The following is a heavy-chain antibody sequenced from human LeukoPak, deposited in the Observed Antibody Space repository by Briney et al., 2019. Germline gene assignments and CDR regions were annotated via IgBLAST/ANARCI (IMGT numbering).Heavy chain of an antibody. Sequence: SETLSLTCTVSGYSISSGYYWGWIRQPPGKGLEWIGSIYYSGSTYYNPSLKSRVTISVDTSKNQFSLKLSSVTAADTAVYYCARRFSGWYREWGQGTLVTVSS. CDR1: GYSISSGYY. CDR2: IYYSGST. V-gene: IGHV4-38-2*02. D-gene: IGHD6-19*01. CDR3: ARRFSGWYRE. J-gene: IGHJ4*02.